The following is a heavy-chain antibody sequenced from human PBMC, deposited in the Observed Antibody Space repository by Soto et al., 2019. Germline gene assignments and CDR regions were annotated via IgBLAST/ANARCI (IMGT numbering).Heavy chain of an antibody. CDR3: ARDHNPYSNYYYYYMDV. D-gene: IGHD4-4*01. CDR2: IRYDGSNK. Sequence: GGSLRLSCAASGFTFSSYAMSWVRQAPGKELEWVAVIRYDGSNKYYADSVKGRFTISRDNSKNTLYLQMNSLRAEDTAVYYCARDHNPYSNYYYYYMDVWGKGTTVTVSS. J-gene: IGHJ6*03. V-gene: IGHV3-33*08. CDR1: GFTFSSYA.